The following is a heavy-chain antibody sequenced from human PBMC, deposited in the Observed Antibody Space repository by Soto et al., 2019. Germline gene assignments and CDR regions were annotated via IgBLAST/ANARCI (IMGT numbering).Heavy chain of an antibody. V-gene: IGHV3-23*01. CDR1: GFTFSSYV. D-gene: IGHD3-22*01. J-gene: IGHJ5*02. CDR2: ISGSGGST. Sequence: PGGSLRLSCAASGFTFSSYVMSWVRQAPGKGLEWVSAISGSGGSTYYADSVKGRFTISRDNSKNTLYLQMNSLRAEDTAVYYCAKVPYYDSSGYNWFDPWGQGTLVTVSS. CDR3: AKVPYYDSSGYNWFDP.